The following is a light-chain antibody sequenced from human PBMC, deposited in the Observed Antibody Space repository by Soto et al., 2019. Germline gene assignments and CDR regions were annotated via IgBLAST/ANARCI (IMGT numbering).Light chain of an antibody. V-gene: IGKV3-15*01. Sequence: EIVMTQSPATLSVSPGERATLSCRASQSVSSNLAWYQQKPGQAPRLLIYGASTRATGIPARFSGSGSGTEFTLTIGSLQSEDFAVYYCQQYNNWPQRTFGQGTKVDI. J-gene: IGKJ1*01. CDR1: QSVSSN. CDR2: GAS. CDR3: QQYNNWPQRT.